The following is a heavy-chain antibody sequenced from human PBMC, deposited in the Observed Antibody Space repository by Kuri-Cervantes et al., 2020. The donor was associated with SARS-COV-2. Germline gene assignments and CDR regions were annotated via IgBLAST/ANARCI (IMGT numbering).Heavy chain of an antibody. V-gene: IGHV4-59*11. CDR3: ARGGDYSYWFDP. J-gene: IGHJ5*02. Sequence: ESLKISCTVSGGSISSHYWSWIRQPPGKGLEWIGYIYYSGSTNYNPSLKSRVTISVDTSKNQFSLKLSSVTAADTAVYYCARGGDYSYWFDPWGQGTLVTVSS. D-gene: IGHD4-17*01. CDR2: IYYSGST. CDR1: GGSISSHY.